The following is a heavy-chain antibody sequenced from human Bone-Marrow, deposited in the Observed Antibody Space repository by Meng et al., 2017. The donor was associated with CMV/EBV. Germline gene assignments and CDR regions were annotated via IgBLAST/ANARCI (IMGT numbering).Heavy chain of an antibody. CDR1: GGSFSTYG. Sequence: ASVKVSCKASGGSFSTYGINWVRQAPGQGLEWMGWMNPNSGNTGYAQKFQGRVTMTRNTSISTAYMELSSLRSEDTAVYYCAFRMDVWGQGTTVTVYS. CDR3: AFRMDV. CDR2: MNPNSGNT. V-gene: IGHV1-8*02. J-gene: IGHJ6*02.